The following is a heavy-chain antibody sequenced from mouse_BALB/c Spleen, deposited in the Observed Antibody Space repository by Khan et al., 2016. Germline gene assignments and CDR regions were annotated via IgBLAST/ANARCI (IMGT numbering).Heavy chain of an antibody. CDR1: DYIFTNHH. D-gene: IGHD1-1*01. Sequence: VQLQQSGAELVRPGASVKISCKAFDYIFTNHHINWVKQRPGQGLDWIGDVNPSNDYTTYNQKFKGKATLTVDKSSSTAYMELSSLTSEDSAVYYCARKGFSSYVLLAYWGQGTLVTVSA. J-gene: IGHJ3*01. V-gene: IGHV1S45*01. CDR2: VNPSNDYT. CDR3: ARKGFSSYVLLAY.